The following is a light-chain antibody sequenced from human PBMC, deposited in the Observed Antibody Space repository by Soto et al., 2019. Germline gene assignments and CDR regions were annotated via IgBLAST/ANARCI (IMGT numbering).Light chain of an antibody. Sequence: QLVLTQSPSASASLGASVKLTCTLSSGHSSYAIAWHQQQPEKGPRYLMKLNSDGSHSKGDGIPDRFSGSSSGDERYLIISSLQSEDEADYHCQTWGSGIQVFGGGTKLTVL. CDR1: SGHSSYA. CDR3: QTWGSGIQV. V-gene: IGLV4-69*01. CDR2: LNSDGSH. J-gene: IGLJ2*01.